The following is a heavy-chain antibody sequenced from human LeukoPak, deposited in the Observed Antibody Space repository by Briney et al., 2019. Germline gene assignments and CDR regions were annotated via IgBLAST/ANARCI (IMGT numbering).Heavy chain of an antibody. CDR2: IYYSGST. Sequence: SETLSLTCTVSGGSISSSSYYWGWIRQPPGKGLEWIGSIYYSGSTYYNPSPKSRVTISVDTSKNQFSLKLSSVTAADTAVYYCARAPVYVWGSYRLEGTFDYWGQGTLVTVSS. J-gene: IGHJ4*02. D-gene: IGHD3-16*02. V-gene: IGHV4-39*07. CDR3: ARAPVYVWGSYRLEGTFDY. CDR1: GGSISSSSYY.